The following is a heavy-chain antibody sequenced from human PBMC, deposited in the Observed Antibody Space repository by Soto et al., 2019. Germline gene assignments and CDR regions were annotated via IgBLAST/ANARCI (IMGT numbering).Heavy chain of an antibody. D-gene: IGHD5-18*01. V-gene: IGHV4-59*09. J-gene: IGHJ6*02. CDR2: GST. Sequence: GSTNYNPSLKSRVTISVDTSKNQFSLKLSSVTAADTAVYYCARGLGSYGAYYYYGMDVWGQGTTVTVSS. CDR3: ARGLGSYGAYYYYGMDV.